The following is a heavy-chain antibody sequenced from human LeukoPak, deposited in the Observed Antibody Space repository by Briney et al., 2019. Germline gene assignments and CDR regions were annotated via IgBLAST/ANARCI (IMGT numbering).Heavy chain of an antibody. V-gene: IGHV3-48*03. J-gene: IGHJ4*02. CDR3: ARGACSSTNCYKD. D-gene: IGHD2-2*02. CDR1: GFTFSSYE. CDR2: ISTSGTSI. Sequence: GGSLRLSCAASGFTFSSYEMNWVRQAPGKGLEWVSFISTSGTSIYYTDSVRGRFTISRDNAKNSLYLQMNSLRAEDTAVYYCARGACSSTNCYKDWGQGTLVTVSS.